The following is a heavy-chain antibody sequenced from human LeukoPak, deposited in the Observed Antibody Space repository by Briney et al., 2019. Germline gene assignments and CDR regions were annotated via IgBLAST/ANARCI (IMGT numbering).Heavy chain of an antibody. Sequence: SETLSLTCTASGGSISSYYWSWIRQPAGKGLEWIGRIYTSGSTNYNPSLKSRVTMPVDTSKNQFSLKLSSVTAADTAVYYCARDDSSYYYMDVWGKGTTVTVSS. CDR1: GGSISSYY. CDR3: ARDDSSYYYMDV. D-gene: IGHD3-22*01. CDR2: IYTSGST. J-gene: IGHJ6*03. V-gene: IGHV4-4*07.